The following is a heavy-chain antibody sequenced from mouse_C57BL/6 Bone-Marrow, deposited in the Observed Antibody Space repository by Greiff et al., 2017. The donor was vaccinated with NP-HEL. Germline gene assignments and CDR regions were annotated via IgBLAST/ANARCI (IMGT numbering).Heavy chain of an antibody. Sequence: QVHVKQSGAELVRPGTSVKMSCKASGYTFTNYWIGWAKQRPGHGLEWIGDIYPGGGYTNYNEKFKGKATLTADKSSNTAYMQFSSLTSEDSAIYYGAIGTVTTPFAYWGQGTLVTVSA. J-gene: IGHJ3*01. V-gene: IGHV1-63*01. CDR1: GYTFTNYW. CDR2: IYPGGGYT. CDR3: AIGTVTTPFAY. D-gene: IGHD2-2*01.